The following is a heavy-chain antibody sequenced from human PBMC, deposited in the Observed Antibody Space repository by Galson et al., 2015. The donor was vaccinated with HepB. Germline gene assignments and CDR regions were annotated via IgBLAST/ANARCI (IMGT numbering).Heavy chain of an antibody. CDR2: INPSGGST. CDR3: ARDLSRRITMVRGVITPLGA. Sequence: SVKVSCKASGYTFTSYYMHWVRQAPGQGLEWMGIINPSGGSTSYAQKFQGRVTMTRDTSTSTVYMELSSLRSEDTAVYYCARDLSRRITMVRGVITPLGAWGQGTPVTVSS. D-gene: IGHD3-10*01. CDR1: GYTFTSYY. V-gene: IGHV1-46*01. J-gene: IGHJ4*02.